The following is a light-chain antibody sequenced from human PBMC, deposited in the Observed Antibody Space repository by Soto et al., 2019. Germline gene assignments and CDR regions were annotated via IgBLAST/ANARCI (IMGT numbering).Light chain of an antibody. V-gene: IGKV3-15*01. Sequence: TVLTQSPATLSVSPGERASLSCRASQSVSINLAWYQQKPGQAPRLLIYGASTRATGIPARFSGSGSGTEFTLTISSLQSEDFAVYYCQEYDNWPPEGTFGQGTKVEV. J-gene: IGKJ1*01. CDR1: QSVSIN. CDR2: GAS. CDR3: QEYDNWPPEGT.